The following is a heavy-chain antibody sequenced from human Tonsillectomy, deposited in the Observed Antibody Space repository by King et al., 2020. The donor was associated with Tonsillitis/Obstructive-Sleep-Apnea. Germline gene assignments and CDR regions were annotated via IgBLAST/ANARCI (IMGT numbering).Heavy chain of an antibody. CDR1: GASISSRY. D-gene: IGHD3-3*01. V-gene: IGHV4-59*11. CDR2: ISKSGGT. Sequence: VQLQESGPGLVKPSETLSLTCNVSGASISSRYWSWIRQPPGKGLEWIGYISKSGGTNYNPSLKSRVTISVDTSKNQFSLKLSSVTAADTAVYYCARNGCYFPFDYWGQGTLVTVSS. CDR3: ARNGCYFPFDY. J-gene: IGHJ4*02.